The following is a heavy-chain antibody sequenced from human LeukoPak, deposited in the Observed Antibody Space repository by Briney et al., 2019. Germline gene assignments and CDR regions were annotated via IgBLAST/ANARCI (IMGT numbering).Heavy chain of an antibody. CDR3: ARSPLFDWFYTSDY. CDR1: GYTFTCYY. V-gene: IGHV1-2*02. CDR2: INPNSGGT. D-gene: IGHD3-9*01. Sequence: ASVKVSCKASGYTFTCYYMHWVRQAPGQGLEWMGWINPNSGGTNYAQKFQGRVTMTRDTSISTAYMELSRLRSDDTAVYYCARSPLFDWFYTSDYWGQGTLVTVSS. J-gene: IGHJ4*02.